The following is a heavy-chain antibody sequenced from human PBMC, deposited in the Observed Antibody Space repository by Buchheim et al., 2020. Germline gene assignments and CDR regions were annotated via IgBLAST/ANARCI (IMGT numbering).Heavy chain of an antibody. V-gene: IGHV3-48*03. CDR3: ASRLCSGGSCYCLV. J-gene: IGHJ6*02. CDR2: ISSSSTYI. D-gene: IGHD2-15*01. Sequence: EVQLVESGGGLVQPRGSLRLSCAASGFTFSDYEMNWVRQAPGRGLEWVSYISSSSTYIYYADSVKGRFTISRDNAKNSMYLQMNSLRAEDTAVYYCASRLCSGGSCYCLVWGQGTT. CDR1: GFTFSDYE.